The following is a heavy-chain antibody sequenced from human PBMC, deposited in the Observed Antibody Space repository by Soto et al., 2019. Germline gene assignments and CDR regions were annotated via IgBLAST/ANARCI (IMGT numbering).Heavy chain of an antibody. V-gene: IGHV4-34*01. CDR2: INHSGST. Sequence: SETLSLTCAVYGGSFSGYYWSWIRQPPGKGLEWIGEINHSGSTNYNPSLKSRVTISVDTSKNQFSLKLSSVTAADTAVYYCARGLPYRGQWLVRSRWFDPWGQGTLVTVSS. CDR1: GGSFSGYY. J-gene: IGHJ5*02. CDR3: ARGLPYRGQWLVRSRWFDP. D-gene: IGHD6-19*01.